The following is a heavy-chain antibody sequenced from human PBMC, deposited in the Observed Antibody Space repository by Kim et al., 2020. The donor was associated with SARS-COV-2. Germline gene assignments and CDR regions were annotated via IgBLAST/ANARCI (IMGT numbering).Heavy chain of an antibody. D-gene: IGHD3-22*01. CDR2: IYSGGST. CDR3: ARERGITMTYGMDV. Sequence: GGSLRLSCAASGFTVSSNYMSWVRQAPGKGLEWVSVIYSGGSTYYADSVKGRFTISRHNSKNTLYLQMNSLRAEDTAVYYCARERGITMTYGMDVWGQGTTVTVSS. V-gene: IGHV3-53*04. CDR1: GFTVSSNY. J-gene: IGHJ6*02.